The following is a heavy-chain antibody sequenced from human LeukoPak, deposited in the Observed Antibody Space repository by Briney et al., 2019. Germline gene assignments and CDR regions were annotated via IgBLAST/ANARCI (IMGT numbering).Heavy chain of an antibody. CDR1: GGSISSSSYY. J-gene: IGHJ3*02. CDR3: ARDAADYNAFDI. V-gene: IGHV4-39*02. D-gene: IGHD4-11*01. Sequence: SETLSLTCTVSGGSISSSSYYWGWIRQPPGKGLEWIGSIYYSGSTYYNPSLKSRVTISVDTSKNQFSLKLSSVTAADTAVYYCARDAADYNAFDIWGQGTMVTVSS. CDR2: IYYSGST.